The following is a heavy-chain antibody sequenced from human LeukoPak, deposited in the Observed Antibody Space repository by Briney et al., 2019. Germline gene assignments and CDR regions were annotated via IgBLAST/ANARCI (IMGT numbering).Heavy chain of an antibody. V-gene: IGHV4-31*03. D-gene: IGHD1-26*01. J-gene: IGHJ4*02. CDR2: IYYSGST. Sequence: SETLSLTCTVSGGSIGSGGYYWSWIRQHPGKGLEWIGYIYYSGSTYYNPSLKSRVTISVDTSKNQFSLKLSSVTAADTAVYYCASISGSYYYFDYWGQGALVTVSS. CDR1: GGSIGSGGYY. CDR3: ASISGSYYYFDY.